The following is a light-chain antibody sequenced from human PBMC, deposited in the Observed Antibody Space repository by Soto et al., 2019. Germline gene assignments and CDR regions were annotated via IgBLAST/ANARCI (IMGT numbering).Light chain of an antibody. V-gene: IGKV3-20*01. Sequence: EIVMTQSPATLSVSPGERATLSCRASQSVSSNYLAWYQQKPGQAPRLLIYGASSRATGIPDRFSGSGSGTDFTLTIDRLESEDFAVYFCQQYGDLPWTFGQGTKGDIK. CDR3: QQYGDLPWT. J-gene: IGKJ1*01. CDR1: QSVSSNY. CDR2: GAS.